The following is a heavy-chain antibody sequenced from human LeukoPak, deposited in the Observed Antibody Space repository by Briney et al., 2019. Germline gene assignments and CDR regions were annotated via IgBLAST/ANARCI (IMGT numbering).Heavy chain of an antibody. Sequence: GSLRLSCSASGFTFSTYDMSWVRQAPGEGLEWIGYIYYSGSTNYNPSLKSRVTISVDTSKNQFSLKLSSVTAADTAVYYCARASGIAAAVDYWGQGTLVSVS. D-gene: IGHD6-13*01. CDR3: ARASGIAAAVDY. V-gene: IGHV4-59*01. CDR1: GFTFSTYD. J-gene: IGHJ4*02. CDR2: IYYSGST.